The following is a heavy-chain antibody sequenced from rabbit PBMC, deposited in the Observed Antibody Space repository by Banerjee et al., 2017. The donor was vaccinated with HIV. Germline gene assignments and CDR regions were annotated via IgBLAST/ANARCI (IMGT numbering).Heavy chain of an antibody. CDR1: GFSFSSSYY. D-gene: IGHD6-1*01. V-gene: IGHV1S40*01. CDR3: AKVDYHYYTYGYPGYAYAPYFNL. Sequence: QSLEESGGDLVKPGASLTLTCTASGFSFSSSYYMSWVRQAPGKGLEWIGYTDPVFGPTYYASWVNGRFAISSDNAQNTVDLQMNSLTAADTATYFCAKVDYHYYTYGYPGYAYAPYFNLWGPGTLVTVS. CDR2: TDPVFGPT. J-gene: IGHJ4*01.